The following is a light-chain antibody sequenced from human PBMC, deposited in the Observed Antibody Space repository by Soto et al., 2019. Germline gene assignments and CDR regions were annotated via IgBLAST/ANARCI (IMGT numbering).Light chain of an antibody. CDR2: EVT. V-gene: IGLV2-14*01. CDR1: RRDVGAYNY. CDR3: SSFTSRFTFA. J-gene: IGLJ1*01. Sequence: QSALTQPASVSGSPGQSIAIPCTGTRRDVGAYNYVSWYQQHPRKAPKLMISEVTNRPSGVSDRFSGSKYGNTASLTISGLQAEDEADYYCSSFTSRFTFALGFGTK.